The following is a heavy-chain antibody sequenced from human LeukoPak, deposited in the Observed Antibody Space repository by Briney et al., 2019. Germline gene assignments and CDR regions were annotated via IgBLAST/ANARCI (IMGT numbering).Heavy chain of an antibody. CDR1: GYAFNNYY. CDR3: ARFGGDTAMVNLYYYDSSGYRNWFDP. J-gene: IGHJ5*02. D-gene: IGHD3-22*01. CDR2: ISAYNGNT. V-gene: IGHV1-18*01. Sequence: ASVKVSCKASGYAFNNYYIHWVRQAPGQGLEWMGWISAYNGNTNYAQKLQGRVTMTTDTSTSTAYMELRSLRSDDTAVYYCARFGGDTAMVNLYYYDSSGYRNWFDPWGQGTLVTVSS.